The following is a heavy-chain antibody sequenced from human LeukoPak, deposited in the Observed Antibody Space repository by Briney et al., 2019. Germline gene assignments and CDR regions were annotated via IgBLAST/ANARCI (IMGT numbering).Heavy chain of an antibody. V-gene: IGHV4-38-2*02. CDR2: THHSGST. Sequence: SETLSLTCTVSDYSISSGYYWGWIRQPPGKGLEWIGTTHHSGSTYYNPSLKSRVTISVDTSKNQFSLKLSSVTAADTAVYFCARDGISGTTVFDIWGQGTMVTVSS. CDR3: ARDGISGTTVFDI. D-gene: IGHD1-20*01. CDR1: DYSISSGYY. J-gene: IGHJ3*02.